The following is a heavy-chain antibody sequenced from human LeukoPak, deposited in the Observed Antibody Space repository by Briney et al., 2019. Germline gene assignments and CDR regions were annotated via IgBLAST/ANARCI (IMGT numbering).Heavy chain of an antibody. Sequence: GRSLRLSCVVSGLRFRNYGMHWVRQAPGKGLEWVAVIYYDGSNQYYVDSVKGRFTVSRDNAKNTLYLQMDSLRAEDTAVYYCAKAPGTTVTRGFDYWGQGTLVTVSS. CDR1: GLRFRNYG. V-gene: IGHV3-33*06. J-gene: IGHJ4*02. CDR3: AKAPGTTVTRGFDY. D-gene: IGHD4-17*01. CDR2: IYYDGSNQ.